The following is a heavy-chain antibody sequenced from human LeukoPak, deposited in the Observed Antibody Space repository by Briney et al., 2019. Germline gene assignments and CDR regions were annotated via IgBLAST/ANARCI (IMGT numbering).Heavy chain of an antibody. CDR3: ARLGAGDYLVHYYYGMDV. D-gene: IGHD4-17*01. V-gene: IGHV4-39*01. CDR1: GGSISSSSYY. CDR2: IYYSGST. J-gene: IGHJ6*02. Sequence: SETLSLTCTVSGGSISSSSYYWGWIRQPPGKGLEWMGSIYYSGSTYYNPSLKRRVTISVDTSENQFSRKLSSVTAADTAVYYCARLGAGDYLVHYYYGMDVWGQGTTVTVSS.